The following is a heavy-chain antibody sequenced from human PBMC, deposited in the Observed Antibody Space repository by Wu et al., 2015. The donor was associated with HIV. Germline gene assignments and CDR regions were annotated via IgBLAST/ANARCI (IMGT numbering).Heavy chain of an antibody. CDR2: ITPLFGRP. Sequence: QVHLVQSGAEVKKPGSSVKVSCKASGGTFNNYAINWVRQAPGEGLEWMGRITPLFGRPNYAQRFQGRVTITADGSTSTAYMELSSLQSEDTAVYYCAIDLLRDDEYGDYGASAFWGQGTLVTVSS. CDR1: GGTFNNYA. V-gene: IGHV1-69*13. D-gene: IGHD4-17*01. CDR3: AIDLLRDDEYGDYGASAF. J-gene: IGHJ3*01.